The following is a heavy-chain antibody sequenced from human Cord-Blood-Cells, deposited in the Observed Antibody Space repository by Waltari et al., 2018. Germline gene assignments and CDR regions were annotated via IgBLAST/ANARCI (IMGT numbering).Heavy chain of an antibody. J-gene: IGHJ3*02. CDR2: IYYSGGT. D-gene: IGHD3-10*01. V-gene: IGHV4-39*01. CDR1: GGSISSSSYY. Sequence: QLQLQESGPGLVKPSETLSLTCTVSGGSISSSSYYWGWIRQPPGKGLEWIGSIYYSGGTYYNPSLKSRVTISVDTSKNQFSLKLSSVTAADTAVYYCARRGDGSGSYYAFDIWGQGTMVTVSS. CDR3: ARRGDGSGSYYAFDI.